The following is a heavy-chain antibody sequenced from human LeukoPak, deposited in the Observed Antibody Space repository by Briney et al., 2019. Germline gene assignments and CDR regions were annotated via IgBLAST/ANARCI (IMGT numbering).Heavy chain of an antibody. J-gene: IGHJ5*02. Sequence: GGSLRLSCVASGFTFRSFAVSWVRQVPGKGLEWVGRIKRKADGGTTEYAAALKDRFTISRDDSKNMLYLQMNSLKIEDTAIYSCASGGHYFDPWGQGTLVTVSS. CDR2: IKRKADGGTT. CDR1: GFTFRSFA. CDR3: ASGGHYFDP. D-gene: IGHD1-26*01. V-gene: IGHV3-15*01.